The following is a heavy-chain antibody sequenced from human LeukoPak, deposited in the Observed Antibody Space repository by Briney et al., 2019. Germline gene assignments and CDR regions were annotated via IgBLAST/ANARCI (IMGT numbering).Heavy chain of an antibody. J-gene: IGHJ4*02. V-gene: IGHV3-23*01. CDR3: AKGRRWELPLDF. D-gene: IGHD1-26*01. CDR2: ISDGGTYT. Sequence: PGGSLRLSCAASGFTFSTYAMSWVRQAPGNGLEWVSSISDGGTYTYYTGSVKGRFTISRDNSKNTLYLHMNSLRAEDTAVYYCAKGRRWELPLDFWGQGTLVTVSS. CDR1: GFTFSTYA.